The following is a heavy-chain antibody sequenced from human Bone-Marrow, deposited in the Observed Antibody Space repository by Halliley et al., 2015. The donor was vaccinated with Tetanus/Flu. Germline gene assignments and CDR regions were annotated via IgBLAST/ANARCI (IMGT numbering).Heavy chain of an antibody. Sequence: TLSLTCAVSDYSISSGYYWDWIRQSPGKGLEWIGCIYHDESTFYNPSLMSRVTLSVDTSKNQFFLSLRSVTAADTAVYYCARGDYGDYPLDYWGQGTLVTVAS. V-gene: IGHV4-38-2*01. CDR2: IYHDEST. D-gene: IGHD4-17*01. J-gene: IGHJ4*02. CDR1: DYSISSGYY. CDR3: ARGDYGDYPLDY.